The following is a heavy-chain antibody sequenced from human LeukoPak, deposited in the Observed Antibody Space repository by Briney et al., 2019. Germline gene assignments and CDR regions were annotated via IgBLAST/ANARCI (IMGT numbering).Heavy chain of an antibody. Sequence: ASETLSLTCTVSGGSISSGSYYWGWIRQPAGKGLEWIGRIYTSGSTNYNPSLKSRVTMSVDTSKNQFSLKLSSVTAADTAVYYCARGEYYYDSSGYYSYFDYWGQGTLVTVSS. V-gene: IGHV4-61*02. D-gene: IGHD3-22*01. CDR1: GGSISSGSYY. CDR3: ARGEYYYDSSGYYSYFDY. CDR2: IYTSGST. J-gene: IGHJ4*02.